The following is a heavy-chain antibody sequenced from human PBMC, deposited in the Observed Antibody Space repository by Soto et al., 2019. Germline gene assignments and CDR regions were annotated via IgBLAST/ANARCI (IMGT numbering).Heavy chain of an antibody. CDR2: IWYDGSNK. J-gene: IGHJ4*02. CDR3: ARDDLGELLLDY. V-gene: IGHV3-33*01. Sequence: QVQLVESGGGVVQPGRSLRLSCAASGFTFSSYGMHWVRQAPGKGLEWVAVIWYDGSNKYYADSVKGRFTISRDNSKNTLYLQMNSLRAEDTAVYYCARDDLGELLLDYWGQGTLVTVSS. CDR1: GFTFSSYG. D-gene: IGHD1-26*01.